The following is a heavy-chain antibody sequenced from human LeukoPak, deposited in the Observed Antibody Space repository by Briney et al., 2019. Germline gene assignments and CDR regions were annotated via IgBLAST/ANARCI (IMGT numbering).Heavy chain of an antibody. Sequence: GGSLRLSCAASGFTFSSYAMSWVRQAPGKGLEWVSSFSESGGTTYADSVKGRIAISSDNSKNTLDLQMNSLRAEDTAVYYCAKGSPLDSDDEYYFDSWGRGTLSPSP. CDR1: GFTFSSYA. D-gene: IGHD3/OR15-3a*01. J-gene: IGHJ4*02. V-gene: IGHV3-23*01. CDR3: AKGSPLDSDDEYYFDS. CDR2: FSESGGTT.